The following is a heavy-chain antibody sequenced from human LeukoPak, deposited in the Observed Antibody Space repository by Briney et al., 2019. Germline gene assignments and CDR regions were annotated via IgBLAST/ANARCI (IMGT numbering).Heavy chain of an antibody. Sequence: SETLSLTCTVSGASISNYYWTWIRQPPGKGLEWIGYIYYNGYTDYNPSLKSRVTISRDTSKNQFSLKLSSVTAADTAVYYCATVPGDYWGQGTLVTVSS. CDR2: IYYNGYT. CDR1: GASISNYY. D-gene: IGHD6-19*01. V-gene: IGHV4-59*08. CDR3: ATVPGDY. J-gene: IGHJ4*02.